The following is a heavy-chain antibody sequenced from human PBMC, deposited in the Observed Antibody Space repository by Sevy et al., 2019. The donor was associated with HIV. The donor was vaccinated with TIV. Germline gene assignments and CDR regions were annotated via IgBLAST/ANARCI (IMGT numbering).Heavy chain of an antibody. V-gene: IGHV4-59*01. CDR3: ARGGGYYISGSL. CDR2: IYYSGST. J-gene: IGHJ4*02. Sequence: SETLSLTCTVSGGSISNSYWSWIRQPPGKGLEWIGYIYYSGSTNYNPSLKSRVTMSIDTSKNQFSLNLSSVTAADTTVYYCARGGGYYISGSLWGQGILVTVSS. D-gene: IGHD3-10*01. CDR1: GGSISNSY.